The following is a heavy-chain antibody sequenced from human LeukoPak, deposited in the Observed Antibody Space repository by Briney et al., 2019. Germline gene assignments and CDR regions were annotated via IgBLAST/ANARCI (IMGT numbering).Heavy chain of an antibody. D-gene: IGHD6-19*01. V-gene: IGHV3-30-3*01. Sequence: GRSLRLSCAASGFTFSSYAMHWVRQAPGKGLEWVAVISYDGSNKYYADSVKGRFTISRDNSKNTLYLQMNSLRAEDTAVYYCATDSSGWYSGSLDYWGQGTLVTVSS. J-gene: IGHJ4*02. CDR3: ATDSSGWYSGSLDY. CDR2: ISYDGSNK. CDR1: GFTFSSYA.